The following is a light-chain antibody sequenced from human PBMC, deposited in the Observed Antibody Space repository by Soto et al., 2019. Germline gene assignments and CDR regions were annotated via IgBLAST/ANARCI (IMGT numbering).Light chain of an antibody. CDR1: SSDIGGYYY. J-gene: IGLJ1*01. CDR2: QVS. CDR3: TSYSSSTTFYV. Sequence: SALTQPASVSGSPGQSITISCTGTSSDIGGYYYVSWYQHHPGKAPKLMIYQVSNRPSGVSNRFSGSKSGNTASLTISGLQAEDEADYYCTSYSSSTTFYVFGTGTKLTVL. V-gene: IGLV2-14*01.